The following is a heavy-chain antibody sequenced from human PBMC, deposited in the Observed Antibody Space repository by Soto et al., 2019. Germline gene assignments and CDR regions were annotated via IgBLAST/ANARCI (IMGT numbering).Heavy chain of an antibody. Sequence: SETLSLTCTVSGGSISSSSYYWGWIRQPPGKGLEWIGSIYYSGSTYYNPSLKSRVTISVDTSKNQFSLKLSSVTAADTAVYYCARVIIAVPRTDGKIHSRGQATLVSVSS. CDR3: ARVIIAVPRTDGKIHS. CDR2: IYYSGST. J-gene: IGHJ5*01. V-gene: IGHV4-39*01. D-gene: IGHD6-19*01. CDR1: GGSISSSSYY.